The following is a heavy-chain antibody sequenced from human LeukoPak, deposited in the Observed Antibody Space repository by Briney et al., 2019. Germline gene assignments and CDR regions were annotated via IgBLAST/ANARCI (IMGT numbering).Heavy chain of an antibody. D-gene: IGHD3-10*01. J-gene: IGHJ5*02. V-gene: IGHV1-18*01. CDR3: ARDRLAYGSGRNGRFDP. Sequence: ASVKVSCKASGYTFTSYGISWVRQAPGQGLEWMGWISAYNGNTNYAQKPQGRVTMTTDTSTSTAYMELRSLRSDDTAVYYCARDRLAYGSGRNGRFDPWGQGTLVTVSS. CDR1: GYTFTSYG. CDR2: ISAYNGNT.